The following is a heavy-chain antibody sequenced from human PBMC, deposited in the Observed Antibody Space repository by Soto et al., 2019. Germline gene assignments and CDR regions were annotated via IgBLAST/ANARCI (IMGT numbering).Heavy chain of an antibody. CDR1: GYTLTELS. J-gene: IGHJ3*02. D-gene: IGHD3-22*01. CDR3: ARRPGTMIDAFDI. CDR2: INAGNGNT. V-gene: IGHV1-3*01. Sequence: ASVKVSCKVSGYTLTELSMHWVRQAPGKGLEWMGWINAGNGNTKYSQKFQGRVTITRDTSASTAYMELSSLRSEDTAVYYCARRPGTMIDAFDIWGQGTMVTVSS.